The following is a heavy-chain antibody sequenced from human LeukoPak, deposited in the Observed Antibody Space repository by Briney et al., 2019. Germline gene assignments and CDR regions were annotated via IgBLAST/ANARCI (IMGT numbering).Heavy chain of an antibody. CDR3: ARDSTCSGGSCYPYY. CDR2: ISSGSSAR. V-gene: IGHV3-48*01. CDR1: GFTFSSHS. D-gene: IGHD2-15*01. J-gene: IGHJ4*02. Sequence: GGSLRLSCAASGFTFSSHSMNWVRQTPGKGLEWVSYISSGSSARYYADSVKGRFTISRDDARNSLYLQMNSLRAEDTAVYYCARDSTCSGGSCYPYYWGQGTLVTVSS.